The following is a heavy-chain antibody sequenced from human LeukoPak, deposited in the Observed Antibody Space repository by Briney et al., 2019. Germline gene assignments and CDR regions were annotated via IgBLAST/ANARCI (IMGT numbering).Heavy chain of an antibody. J-gene: IGHJ4*02. CDR3: ARDYSGYEFDY. CDR1: GGSFSGYY. CDR2: INHSGST. D-gene: IGHD5-12*01. V-gene: IGHV4-34*01. Sequence: PSETLSLTCAVYGGSFSGYYWSWIRQPPGKGLEWIGEINHSGSTNYNPSLKSRVTISVDTSKNQFSLKLSSVTAADSAIYYCARDYSGYEFDYWGQGTLVTVSS.